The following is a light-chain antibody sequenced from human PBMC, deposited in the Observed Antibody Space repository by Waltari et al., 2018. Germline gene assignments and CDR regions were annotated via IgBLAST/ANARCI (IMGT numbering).Light chain of an antibody. Sequence: DIQMTQSPSSLSASVGDTVTITYRASQSILTYLNWYQHKPGRAPKLLIYGASNLQGGVPSRFTGSGSGTDFTLTITSLHPEDFATYYCQQPYDTPWAFGPGTKLQIK. CDR3: QQPYDTPWA. CDR1: QSILTY. CDR2: GAS. V-gene: IGKV1-39*01. J-gene: IGKJ1*01.